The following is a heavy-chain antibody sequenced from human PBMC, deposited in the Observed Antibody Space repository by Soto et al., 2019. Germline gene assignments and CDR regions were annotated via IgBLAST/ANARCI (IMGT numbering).Heavy chain of an antibody. CDR1: GFTFSSFA. CDR2: ISGRGSGT. V-gene: IGHV3-23*01. D-gene: IGHD6-6*01. J-gene: IGHJ6*02. Sequence: EVQLLESGGNLVQPGGSLRLSCAASGFTFSSFAMSWVRQAPGKGLEWVSAISGRGSGTYYADSVKGRLTISRDNSENTPYLQMSSLRAEVTAVYYCAKEVAARPLLYYYGMDVWVQGTTVTVSS. CDR3: AKEVAARPLLYYYGMDV.